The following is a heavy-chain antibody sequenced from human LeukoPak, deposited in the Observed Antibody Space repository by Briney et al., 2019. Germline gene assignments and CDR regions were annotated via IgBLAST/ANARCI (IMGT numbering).Heavy chain of an antibody. D-gene: IGHD2-15*01. CDR2: INPNSGGT. Sequence: ASVKVSCKASGYTFTGYYMHWVRQAPGQGLEWMGWINPNSGGTNYAQKFQVRGTMTRDTSISTAYMELSRLRSDDTAVYYCARDPGCSGGSCYYYYYYMDVWGKGTTVTVSS. CDR1: GYTFTGYY. J-gene: IGHJ6*03. CDR3: ARDPGCSGGSCYYYYYYMDV. V-gene: IGHV1-2*02.